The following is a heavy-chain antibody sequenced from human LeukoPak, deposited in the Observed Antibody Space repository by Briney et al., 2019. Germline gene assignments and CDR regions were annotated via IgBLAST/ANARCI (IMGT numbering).Heavy chain of an antibody. CDR3: ARDGVMAYDSSGYPGY. J-gene: IGHJ4*02. D-gene: IGHD3-22*01. Sequence: GGSLRLSCAASGFTFSDYYMSWIRQAPGKGREWVSYISSSGSTIYYGDSVTGRFTISRDNAKNSLYLQMNSLRAEETAVYYCARDGVMAYDSSGYPGYWGQGTLVTVSS. V-gene: IGHV3-11*01. CDR2: ISSSGSTI. CDR1: GFTFSDYY.